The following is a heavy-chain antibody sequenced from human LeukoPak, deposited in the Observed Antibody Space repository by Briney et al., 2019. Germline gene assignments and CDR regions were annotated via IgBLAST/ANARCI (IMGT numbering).Heavy chain of an antibody. Sequence: PSETLSLTCAVYGGSFSGYYWSWIRQPPGKGLEWIGEINHSGSTNYNPSLKSRVTISVDTSKNQFSLKLSSVTAADTAVYYCARDHAGLDYWGQGTLVTVSS. CDR2: INHSGST. V-gene: IGHV4-34*01. CDR1: GGSFSGYY. D-gene: IGHD2-8*01. J-gene: IGHJ4*02. CDR3: ARDHAGLDY.